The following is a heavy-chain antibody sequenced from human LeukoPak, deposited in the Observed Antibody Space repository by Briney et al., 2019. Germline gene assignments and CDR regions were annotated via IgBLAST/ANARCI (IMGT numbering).Heavy chain of an antibody. J-gene: IGHJ4*02. CDR2: ISSSSSTI. D-gene: IGHD2-15*01. Sequence: GGSLRLSCAASGFTLSSYSMNWVRQAPGKGLEWVSYISSSSSTIYYADSVKGRFTISRDNAKNSLYLQMNSLRAEDTAVYYCAREKVADYWGQGTLVTVSS. V-gene: IGHV3-48*01. CDR1: GFTLSSYS. CDR3: AREKVADY.